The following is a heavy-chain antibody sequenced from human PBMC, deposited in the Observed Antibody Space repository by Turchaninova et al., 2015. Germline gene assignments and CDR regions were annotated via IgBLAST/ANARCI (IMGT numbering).Heavy chain of an antibody. D-gene: IGHD3-9*01. V-gene: IGHV2-26*01. J-gene: IGHJ6*02. Sequence: VTLKESGPVLVKPTETVTLTCTVSGFSLTNARMGVSWIRQPPGKALEWPAHIFSNDEKSYSPSLKSRPPISKDTSKSQVVLIMTNMDPVDTATYFCAQMREFDSYSYYGMDVWGQGTTVTVSS. CDR1: GFSLTNARMG. CDR2: IFSNDEK. CDR3: AQMREFDSYSYYGMDV.